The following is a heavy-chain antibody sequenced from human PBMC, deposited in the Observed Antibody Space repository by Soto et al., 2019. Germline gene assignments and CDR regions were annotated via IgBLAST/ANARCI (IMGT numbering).Heavy chain of an antibody. CDR2: FYGAGST. CDR1: GFTVDGNS. J-gene: IGHJ5*02. V-gene: IGHV3-53*05. Sequence: GGSLRLSCGASGFTVDGNSISWVRQAPGKGLEWVSVFYGAGSTHYSDSVKDRFTISRDTSKNQVVLTMTNMDPVDTATYYCEHRRRRYSSPNWFDPWGQGTLVTVSS. CDR3: EHRRRRYSSPNWFDP. D-gene: IGHD6-13*01.